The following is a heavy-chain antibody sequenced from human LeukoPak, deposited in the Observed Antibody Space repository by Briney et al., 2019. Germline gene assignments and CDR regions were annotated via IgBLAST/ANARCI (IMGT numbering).Heavy chain of an antibody. V-gene: IGHV3-30-3*02. Sequence: GRSLRLSCAASGFTFSSYAMHWVRQAPGKGLEWVAVISYDGSNKYYADSVKGRFTISRDNSKNTLYLQMNSLRAEDTAVYYRAEGGRERWLQLMAGNYWGQGTLVTVSS. D-gene: IGHD5-24*01. CDR1: GFTFSSYA. CDR2: ISYDGSNK. CDR3: AEGGRERWLQLMAGNY. J-gene: IGHJ4*02.